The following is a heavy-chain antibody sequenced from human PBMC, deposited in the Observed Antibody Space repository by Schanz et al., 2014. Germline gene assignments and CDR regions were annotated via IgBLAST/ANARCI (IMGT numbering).Heavy chain of an antibody. CDR2: ISSSSSYI. CDR3: ARDKGGLIPFDY. CDR1: GFSLSSYN. Sequence: EVQLVESGGGLVQRGGSLRLSCAASGFSLSSYNMNWVRQAPGKGLEWVSSISSSSSYIYYADSVKGRFTISRDNAKNSLYLQMNSLRAEDTAVYYCARDKGGLIPFDYWGQGTLVAVSS. J-gene: IGHJ4*02. D-gene: IGHD2-15*01. V-gene: IGHV3-21*01.